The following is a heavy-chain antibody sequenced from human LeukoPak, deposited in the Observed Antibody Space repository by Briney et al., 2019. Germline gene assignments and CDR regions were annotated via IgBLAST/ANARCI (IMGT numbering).Heavy chain of an antibody. CDR2: ISSSSSTI. Sequence: PGGSLRLSCAASGFTFSSYSMNWVRQAPGKGLEWVSYISSSSSTIYYADSVKGRFTISRDNAKNSLYLQMNSLRAEDTAVYYCARSAYYYDSSGRYYGMDVWGQGTTVTVSS. CDR1: GFTFSSYS. V-gene: IGHV3-48*04. D-gene: IGHD3-22*01. CDR3: ARSAYYYDSSGRYYGMDV. J-gene: IGHJ6*02.